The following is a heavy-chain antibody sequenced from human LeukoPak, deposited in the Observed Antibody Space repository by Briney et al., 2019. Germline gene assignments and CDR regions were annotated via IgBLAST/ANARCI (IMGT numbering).Heavy chain of an antibody. CDR2: ISGSGDNT. CDR1: GFTFSNYA. Sequence: PGGSLRLSCAASGFTFSNYAMSWVRQAPGKGLEWVSSISGSGDNTYYAGSVKGRFTISRDNFKNTLYLQMNSLRAEDTAVYYCAKTAAYYYDSSGYVLDYWGQGTLVTVSS. CDR3: AKTAAYYYDSSGYVLDY. V-gene: IGHV3-23*01. J-gene: IGHJ4*02. D-gene: IGHD3-22*01.